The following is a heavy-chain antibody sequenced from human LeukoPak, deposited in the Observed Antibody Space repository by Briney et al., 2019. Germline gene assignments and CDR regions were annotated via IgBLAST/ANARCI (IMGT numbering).Heavy chain of an antibody. V-gene: IGHV4-59*01. CDR3: ANYYDSSGFDY. D-gene: IGHD3-22*01. J-gene: IGHJ4*02. Sequence: SSETLSLTCTVSGGSISSYYWSWIRQPPGKGLEWIGYTSYSGSTNYNPSLKSRVTISVDTSKNQFSLKLSSVTAADTAVYYCANYYDSSGFDYWGQGALVTVSS. CDR2: TSYSGST. CDR1: GGSISSYY.